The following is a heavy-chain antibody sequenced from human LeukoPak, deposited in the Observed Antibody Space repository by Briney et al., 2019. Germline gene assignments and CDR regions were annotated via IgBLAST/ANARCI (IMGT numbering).Heavy chain of an antibody. V-gene: IGHV3-23*01. Sequence: PGGSLRLSCAASGFTFSSYWMSWVRQAPGKGLEWVSAMSGSGGITYYADSVKGRFTISRDNSKNTLYLQMNSLRAEDTAVYYCARAKPKNMVRGLIMRRESRYYFDYWGQGTLVTVSS. CDR2: MSGSGGIT. CDR3: ARAKPKNMVRGLIMRRESRYYFDY. CDR1: GFTFSSYW. J-gene: IGHJ4*02. D-gene: IGHD3-10*01.